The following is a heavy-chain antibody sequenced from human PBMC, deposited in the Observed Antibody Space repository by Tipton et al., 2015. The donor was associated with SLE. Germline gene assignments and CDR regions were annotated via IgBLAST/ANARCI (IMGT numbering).Heavy chain of an antibody. Sequence: TLSLTCTVSGGSISSYYWSWIRQPPGKGLEWIGYIYYSGSTNYNPSLKSRVTISVDTSKNQFSQKLSSVTAADTAVYYCARRLGSSGFDYWGQGTLVTVSS. D-gene: IGHD3-22*01. CDR3: ARRLGSSGFDY. J-gene: IGHJ4*02. CDR1: GGSISSYY. V-gene: IGHV4-59*08. CDR2: IYYSGST.